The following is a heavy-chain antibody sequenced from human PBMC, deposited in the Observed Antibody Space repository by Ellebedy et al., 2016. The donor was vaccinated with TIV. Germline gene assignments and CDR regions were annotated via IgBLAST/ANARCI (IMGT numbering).Heavy chain of an antibody. Sequence: MPSETLSLTCAVYGGSFSGYYWSWIRQPPGKGLQCIGYIYYSGTTDYIPSLKSRVSISVDTSKNQFSLRLSSVTAADTAVYYCARFGIEVSADKVRHYLDFWGQGILVTVSS. CDR1: GGSFSGYY. CDR2: IYYSGTT. CDR3: ARFGIEVSADKVRHYLDF. D-gene: IGHD6-19*01. V-gene: IGHV4-59*01. J-gene: IGHJ4*02.